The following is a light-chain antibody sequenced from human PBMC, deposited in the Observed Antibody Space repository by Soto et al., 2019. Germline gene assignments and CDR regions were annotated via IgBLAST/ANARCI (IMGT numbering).Light chain of an antibody. CDR1: QSVDTS. CDR3: QHRTSWPPT. J-gene: IGKJ3*01. Sequence: EIVLTQSPATLSLSPGERATLSCRASQSVDTSLAWYQQKPGQAPRLLIYDASNRATGTPVRFSGSGSGTDFTLTIGSLEPEDFAVYYCQHRTSWPPTFGPGTKVEIK. CDR2: DAS. V-gene: IGKV3-11*01.